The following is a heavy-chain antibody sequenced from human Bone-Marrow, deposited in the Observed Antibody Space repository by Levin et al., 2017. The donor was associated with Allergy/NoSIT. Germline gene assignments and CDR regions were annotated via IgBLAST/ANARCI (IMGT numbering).Heavy chain of an antibody. J-gene: IGHJ5*02. D-gene: IGHD3-22*01. CDR1: GYSISSGYH. V-gene: IGHV4-38-2*02. Sequence: GSLRLSCAVSGYSISSGYHWGWIRQPPGKGLEWIGSIYHSGSTYYNPSLKSRVSISVDTSKNQFSLKLTSVTAADTAIYYCAREMALQSRVINFGFDPWGQGTLVTVSS. CDR2: IYHSGST. CDR3: AREMALQSRVINFGFDP.